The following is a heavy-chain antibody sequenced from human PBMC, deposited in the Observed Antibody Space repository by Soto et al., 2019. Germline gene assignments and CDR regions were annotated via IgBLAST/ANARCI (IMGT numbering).Heavy chain of an antibody. V-gene: IGHV4-34*01. Sequence: PSETLSLTCAVYGGSFSGYYWSWIRQPPGKGLEWIGEINHSGSTNYNPSLKSRVTISVDTSKNQFSLKLSSVTAEDTAVYYCARGPVTIFRVVIIRGWFDPWGQGTTVTVSS. CDR2: INHSGST. J-gene: IGHJ5*01. CDR1: GGSFSGYY. D-gene: IGHD3-3*01. CDR3: ARGPVTIFRVVIIRGWFDP.